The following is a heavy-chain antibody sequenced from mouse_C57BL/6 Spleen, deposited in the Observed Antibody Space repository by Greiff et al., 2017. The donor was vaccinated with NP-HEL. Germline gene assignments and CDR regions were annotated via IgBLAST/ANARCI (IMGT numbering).Heavy chain of an antibody. CDR2: LSSGGSYT. CDR1: GFTFSSYG. V-gene: IGHV5-6*02. CDR3: ARQPILGRGYYFDY. J-gene: IGHJ2*01. Sequence: DVTLVESGGDLVKPGGSLKLSCAASGFTFSSYGMSWVRQTPDKRLEWVATLSSGGSYTYYPDSVKGRFTISRDNAKNTLYLQMSSLKSEDTAMYYCARQPILGRGYYFDYWGQGTTLTVSS.